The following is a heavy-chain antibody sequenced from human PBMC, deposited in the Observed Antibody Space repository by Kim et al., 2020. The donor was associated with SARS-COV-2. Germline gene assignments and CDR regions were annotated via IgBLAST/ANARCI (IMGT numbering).Heavy chain of an antibody. V-gene: IGHV4-34*01. J-gene: IGHJ4*02. CDR3: ARGGGPTGYYFDY. Sequence: YNPSLKSRLTISVDTSKNQFSLKLNSVTAADTAVYYCARGGGPTGYYFDYWGQGPLVTVSS. D-gene: IGHD6-13*01.